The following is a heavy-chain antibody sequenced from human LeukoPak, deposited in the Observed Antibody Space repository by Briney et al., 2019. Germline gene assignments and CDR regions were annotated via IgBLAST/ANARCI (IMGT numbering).Heavy chain of an antibody. CDR2: ISAYNGNT. J-gene: IGHJ5*02. CDR3: ARDLMVRGVTRGWFDP. D-gene: IGHD3-10*01. Sequence: ASLKVSCKASGYTFTSYGISWVRQAPGQRLEWMGWISAYNGNTNYAQKLQGRVTMTTDTSTSTAYMELRSLRSDDTAVYYCARDLMVRGVTRGWFDPWGQGTLVTVSS. CDR1: GYTFTSYG. V-gene: IGHV1-18*01.